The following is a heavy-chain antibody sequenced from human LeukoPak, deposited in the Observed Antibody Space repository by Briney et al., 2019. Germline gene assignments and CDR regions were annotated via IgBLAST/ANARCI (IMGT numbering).Heavy chain of an antibody. CDR1: GGFISNYY. V-gene: IGHV4-59*12. CDR3: ARRGLKKLLWFGPHLPDSYFDY. CDR2: IYYSGST. D-gene: IGHD3-10*01. Sequence: SETLSLTCTVSGGFISNYYWNWIRQPPGKGLEWIGYIYYSGSTNYNPSLKSRVTISVDTSKNQFSLKLSSVTAADTAVYYCARRGLKKLLWFGPHLPDSYFDYWGQGTLVTVSS. J-gene: IGHJ4*02.